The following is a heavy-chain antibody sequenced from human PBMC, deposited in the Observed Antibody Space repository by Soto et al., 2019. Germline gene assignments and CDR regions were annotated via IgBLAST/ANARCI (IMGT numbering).Heavy chain of an antibody. Sequence: QVQLVQSGAEVKKPGSSVKVSCKSSGGTFSTYAISWVRQAPGQGLEWMGGIIPIFGTANYAQKFQGRVTITADEPTTTAYMERISLRSEDTAVYYCARDEMVVATGSRTWHYYYGMDVWGQGTTVTVSS. J-gene: IGHJ6*02. CDR2: IIPIFGTA. CDR3: ARDEMVVATGSRTWHYYYGMDV. V-gene: IGHV1-69*12. CDR1: GGTFSTYA. D-gene: IGHD2-15*01.